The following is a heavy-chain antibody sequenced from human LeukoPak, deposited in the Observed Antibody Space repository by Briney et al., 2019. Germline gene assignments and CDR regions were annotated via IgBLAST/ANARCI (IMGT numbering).Heavy chain of an antibody. D-gene: IGHD2-15*01. CDR2: INHSGST. Sequence: SETLSLTCAVYGGSLSGYYWSWIRQPPGKGLEWIGEINHSGSTNYNPSLKSRVTISVDTSKNQFSLKLSSVTAADTAVYYCARWHHIVVVVAARDGFDYWGQGTLVTVSS. J-gene: IGHJ4*02. CDR1: GGSLSGYY. CDR3: ARWHHIVVVVAARDGFDY. V-gene: IGHV4-34*01.